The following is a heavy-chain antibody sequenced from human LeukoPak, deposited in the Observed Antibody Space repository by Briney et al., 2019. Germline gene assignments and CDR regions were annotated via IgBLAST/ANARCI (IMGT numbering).Heavy chain of an antibody. V-gene: IGHV4-34*01. J-gene: IGHJ4*02. Sequence: SETLSLTCAVYGGSFSGYYWSWIRQPPGKGLEWIGSIYYSGSTYYSPSLKGRVTISVDTSKNQFSLRLTSVTAADTALYYCAKLTCSSTFCPLGYWGQGTLVTVSS. CDR1: GGSFSGYY. CDR2: IYYSGST. CDR3: AKLTCSSTFCPLGY. D-gene: IGHD2-2*01.